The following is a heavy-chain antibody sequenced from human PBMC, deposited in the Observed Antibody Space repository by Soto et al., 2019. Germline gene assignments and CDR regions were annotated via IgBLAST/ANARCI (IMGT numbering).Heavy chain of an antibody. Sequence: EVRLVGSEGGLVQPGGSLSLSCAASGFTFSYYWMHWVRQAPGQGLLWVSRIHSDGSSTTYADSVKGRFTISRDNAKNTVSLQMNSLRVEDPGVYFCARGDRGAFDLWGQGTMVTVSS. D-gene: IGHD2-21*02. J-gene: IGHJ3*01. CDR3: ARGDRGAFDL. CDR2: IHSDGSST. CDR1: GFTFSYYW. V-gene: IGHV3-74*01.